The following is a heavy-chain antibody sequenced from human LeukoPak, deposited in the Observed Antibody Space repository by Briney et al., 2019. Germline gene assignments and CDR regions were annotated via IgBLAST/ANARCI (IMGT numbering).Heavy chain of an antibody. CDR3: ARGDRRRVLLWFGELIDY. D-gene: IGHD3-10*01. V-gene: IGHV1-8*01. J-gene: IGHJ4*02. CDR2: MNPNSGYT. Sequence: ASVKVSCKASGYTFTSYDINWVRQATGQGLEWMGWMNPNSGYTGYAQKFQGRVTMTRNTSISTAYMELSSLRSEDTAVYYCARGDRRRVLLWFGELIDYWGQGTLVTVSS. CDR1: GYTFTSYD.